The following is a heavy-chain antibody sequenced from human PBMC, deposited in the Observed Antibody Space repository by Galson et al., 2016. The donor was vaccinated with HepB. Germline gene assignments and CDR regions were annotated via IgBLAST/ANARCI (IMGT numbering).Heavy chain of an antibody. CDR2: ISSNGTTK. D-gene: IGHD5-24*01. CDR3: ARAPRWQQFNWFDP. J-gene: IGHJ5*02. V-gene: IGHV3-11*01. CDR1: GFTFSDYY. Sequence: SLRLSCAASGFTFSDYYMTWIRQAPGKGLEWVSYISSNGTTKYSADSVKGRFTISRDNIKNALYLHMNSLTAEDTAVFFCARAPRWQQFNWFDPWGQGTLVTVSS.